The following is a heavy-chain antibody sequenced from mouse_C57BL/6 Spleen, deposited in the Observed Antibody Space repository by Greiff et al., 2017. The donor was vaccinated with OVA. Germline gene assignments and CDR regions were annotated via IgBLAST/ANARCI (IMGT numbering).Heavy chain of an antibody. CDR2: IYPRSGNT. CDR3: ASSTVVALYWYFDV. Sequence: QVQLKESGAELARPGASVKLSCKASGYTFTSYGISWVKQRTGQGLEWIGEIYPRSGNTYYNEKFKGKATLTADKSSSTAYMELRSLTSEDSAVYFCASSTVVALYWYFDVWGTGTTVTVSS. V-gene: IGHV1-81*01. J-gene: IGHJ1*03. D-gene: IGHD1-1*01. CDR1: GYTFTSYG.